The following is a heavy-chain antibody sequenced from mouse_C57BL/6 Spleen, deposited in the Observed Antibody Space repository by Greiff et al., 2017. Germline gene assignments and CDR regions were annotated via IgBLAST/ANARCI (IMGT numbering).Heavy chain of an antibody. D-gene: IGHD2-5*01. V-gene: IGHV5-9*01. CDR3: ARHPAYYSNYPDY. J-gene: IGHJ2*01. CDR2: ISGGGGNT. Sequence: EVQGVESGGGLVKPGGSLKLSCAASGFTFSSYTMSWVRQTPEKRLEWVATISGGGGNTYYPDSVKGRFTISRDNAKNTLYLQMSSLRSEDTALYYCARHPAYYSNYPDYWGQGTTLTVSS. CDR1: GFTFSSYT.